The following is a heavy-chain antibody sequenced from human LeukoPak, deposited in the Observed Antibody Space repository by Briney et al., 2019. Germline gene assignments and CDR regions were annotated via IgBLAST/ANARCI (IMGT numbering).Heavy chain of an antibody. CDR3: AKERTVGASYWYFDL. CDR2: IRRSGGGDNP. Sequence: VGSLRLSCAASGVTLSSFAMSWARRAPGQGLEWVSGIRRSGGGDNPYDADSLKGRFTISKDSSKNTLFLHMNTLRAEDTAIYYCAKERTVGASYWYFDLWGRGTLVTVSS. D-gene: IGHD1-26*01. CDR1: GVTLSSFA. V-gene: IGHV3-23*01. J-gene: IGHJ2*01.